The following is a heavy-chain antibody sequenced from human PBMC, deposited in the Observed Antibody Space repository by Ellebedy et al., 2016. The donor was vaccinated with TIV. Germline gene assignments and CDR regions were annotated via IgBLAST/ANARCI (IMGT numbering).Heavy chain of an antibody. J-gene: IGHJ4*02. CDR2: ISGSCDRT. D-gene: IGHD2-15*01. Sequence: PGGSLRLSCAVSGFTFSSYSMTLVRQAPGKGLEWASPISGSCDRTYYVDSVKGRFTISRDNAKNTLYLQMNSLSVEDTAVYYWIQDFSGVREYWGQGALVTVSS. CDR3: IQDFSGVREY. V-gene: IGHV3-23*01. CDR1: GFTFSSYS.